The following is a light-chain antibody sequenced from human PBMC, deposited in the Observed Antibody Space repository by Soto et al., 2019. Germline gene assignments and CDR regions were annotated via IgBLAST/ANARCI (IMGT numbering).Light chain of an antibody. CDR2: GES. Sequence: EIVFTQSPGTLSLSPGERATLSCRASQSVSSDLAWYQQKPGQAPRLLIYGESNRATGIPDRFSGSGSGIDFTLTISRLEPEDFAVYYCQHYGSSRTFGQVTKVEIK. CDR3: QHYGSSRT. V-gene: IGKV3-20*01. J-gene: IGKJ1*01. CDR1: QSVSSD.